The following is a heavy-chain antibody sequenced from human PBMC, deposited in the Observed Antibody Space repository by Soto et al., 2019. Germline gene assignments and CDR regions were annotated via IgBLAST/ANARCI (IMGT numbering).Heavy chain of an antibody. CDR1: GYTFTSYY. J-gene: IGHJ3*02. V-gene: IGHV1-46*01. Sequence: ASVKVSCKASGYTFTSYYMHWVRQAPGQGLEWMGIINPSGGSTSYAQKFQGRVTMTRDTSTSTVYMELSSLRSEDTAVYYCARTPMITLWGGIVKRNQRGACDIWGEAKMVT. CDR3: ARTPMITLWGGIVKRNQRGACDI. D-gene: IGHD3-16*02. CDR2: INPSGGST.